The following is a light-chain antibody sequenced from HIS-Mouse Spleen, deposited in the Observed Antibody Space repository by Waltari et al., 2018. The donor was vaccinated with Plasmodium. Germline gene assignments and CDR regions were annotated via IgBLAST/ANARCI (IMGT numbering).Light chain of an antibody. CDR2: KDS. Sequence: SYELTQPPSVSVSPGQTARITCSGDALPKQYASCSQQKPGQAPVLVIYKDSERPSGIPERFSGSSSGTTVTLTISGVQAEDEADYYCQSADSSGTYRVFGGGTKLTVL. CDR1: ALPKQY. V-gene: IGLV3-25*03. J-gene: IGLJ2*01. CDR3: QSADSSGTYRV.